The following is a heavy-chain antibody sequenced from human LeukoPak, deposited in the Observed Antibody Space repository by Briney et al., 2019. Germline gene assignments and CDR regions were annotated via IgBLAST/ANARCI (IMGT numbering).Heavy chain of an antibody. CDR3: ARMYSSGWYYFDY. J-gene: IGHJ4*02. CDR2: IDWDDDK. V-gene: IGHV2-70*11. Sequence: SGPTLVNPTQTLTLTCTSSGFSLTTSAMCVSWIRQPPGKALEWLARIDWDDDKYYNTSLKTRLTISKDTSKNQVVLTMTNMDPVDTATYYCARMYSSGWYYFDYWGQGTLVTVSS. CDR1: GFSLTTSAMC. D-gene: IGHD6-19*01.